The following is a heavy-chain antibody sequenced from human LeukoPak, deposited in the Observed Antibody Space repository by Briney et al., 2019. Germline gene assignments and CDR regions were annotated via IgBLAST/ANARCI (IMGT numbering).Heavy chain of an antibody. CDR1: GFTFNTFN. CDR2: ITSGGDYI. CDR3: ARGHYDVLAASYKWTPDY. V-gene: IGHV3-21*01. J-gene: IGHJ4*02. Sequence: PGGSLRLSCAASGFTFNTFNMNWVRQAPGKGLEWVSSITSGGDYIYYADSVKGRFTTSRDNAKNSLSLQLNSLRVEDTAAYYCARGHYDVLAASYKWTPDYWGQGTLVTVPS. D-gene: IGHD3-9*01.